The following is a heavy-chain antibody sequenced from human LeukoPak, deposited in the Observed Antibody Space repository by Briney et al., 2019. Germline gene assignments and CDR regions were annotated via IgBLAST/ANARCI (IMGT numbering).Heavy chain of an antibody. D-gene: IGHD1-1*01. CDR3: AKEHTNYYYMDV. V-gene: IGHV3-30*02. Sequence: GGSLRLSCAASGFTFSSYGMHWVRQAPGKGLEWVAFIRYDGSNKYYADTVKGRFTISRDNSKNTLYLQMNSLRAEDTAVYYCAKEHTNYYYMDVWGKGTTVTVSS. J-gene: IGHJ6*03. CDR2: IRYDGSNK. CDR1: GFTFSSYG.